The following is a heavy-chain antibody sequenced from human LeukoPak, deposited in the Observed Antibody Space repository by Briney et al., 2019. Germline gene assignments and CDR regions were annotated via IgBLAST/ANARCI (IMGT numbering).Heavy chain of an antibody. Sequence: GGSLRLSCAASGFTFSSYGMHWVRQAPGKGLEWVAFIRYDGSNKYYADSVKGRFTISRDNSKNTLYLQMNSLRAEDTAVYYCAKDNYGSGRYYYYMDVWGKGPTVTISS. D-gene: IGHD3-10*01. V-gene: IGHV3-30*02. J-gene: IGHJ6*03. CDR2: IRYDGSNK. CDR1: GFTFSSYG. CDR3: AKDNYGSGRYYYYMDV.